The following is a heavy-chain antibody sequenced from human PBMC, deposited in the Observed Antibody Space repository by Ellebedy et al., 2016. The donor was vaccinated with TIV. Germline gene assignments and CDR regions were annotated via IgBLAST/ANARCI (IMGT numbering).Heavy chain of an antibody. Sequence: GGSLRLSXTGSGYSFTSYCIGWVRQMPGKGLEWVGIIYPGDSDTRYSPSFQGQVTISADKSISTAYLQWSSLKASDTAMYYCARGGYYDILTGYYRGGDAFDIWGQGTMVTVSS. D-gene: IGHD3-9*01. CDR2: IYPGDSDT. V-gene: IGHV5-51*03. CDR1: GYSFTSYC. CDR3: ARGGYYDILTGYYRGGDAFDI. J-gene: IGHJ3*02.